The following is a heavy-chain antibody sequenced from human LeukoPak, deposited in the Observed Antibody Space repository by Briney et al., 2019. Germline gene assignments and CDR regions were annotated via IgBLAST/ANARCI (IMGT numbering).Heavy chain of an antibody. CDR3: AKHYVRPHDS. Sequence: GGSLRLSCAASGFIFSNYDISWVRQAPGKGLEWVSAITGNGDITFYADSVKGRFTISRDNSKNSLYLQMNSLRAEDTAMYYCAKHYVRPHDSWGQGPLVPVPS. V-gene: IGHV3-23*01. D-gene: IGHD3-16*01. CDR2: ITGNGDIT. CDR1: GFIFSNYD. J-gene: IGHJ4*02.